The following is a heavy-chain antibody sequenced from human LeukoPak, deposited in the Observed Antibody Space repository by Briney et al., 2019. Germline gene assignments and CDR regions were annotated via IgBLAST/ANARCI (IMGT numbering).Heavy chain of an antibody. V-gene: IGHV4-59*01. CDR2: IFHSGS. J-gene: IGHJ4*02. D-gene: IGHD5-12*01. Sequence: SETLSLTCTVSGASISSYYWSWIRQSPGKGLEWIGYIFHSGSDYNPSLKSRVTISIDTSKNQFSLKLSSVTAADTAFYYCARDTSWYTGYDGGLDYRGQGTQVAVSS. CDR1: GASISSYY. CDR3: ARDTSWYTGYDGGLDY.